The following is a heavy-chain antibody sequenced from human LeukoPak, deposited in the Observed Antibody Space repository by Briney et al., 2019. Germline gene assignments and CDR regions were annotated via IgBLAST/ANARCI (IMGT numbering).Heavy chain of an antibody. CDR1: GFTFSSYW. Sequence: QPGGSLRLSCAASGFTFSSYWMSWVRQAPGKGLVWVSRISGDGRTTNYADSVKGRFSISRDNARNTVYLQMNSLGADDTGLYYCVRLLDSDYWGQGTLVIVSS. CDR2: ISGDGRTT. V-gene: IGHV3-74*01. J-gene: IGHJ4*02. CDR3: VRLLDSDY. D-gene: IGHD1-1*01.